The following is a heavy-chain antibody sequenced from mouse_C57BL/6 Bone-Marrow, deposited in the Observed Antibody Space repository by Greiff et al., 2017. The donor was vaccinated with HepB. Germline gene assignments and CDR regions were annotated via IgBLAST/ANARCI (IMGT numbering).Heavy chain of an antibody. CDR3: ARDWFAY. CDR1: GYTFTSYG. V-gene: IGHV1-55*01. CDR2: IYPGSGST. J-gene: IGHJ3*01. Sequence: QVQLQQSGAELARPGASVKLSCKASGYTFTSYGISWVKQRPGQGLEWIGDIYPGSGSTNYNEKFKSKATLTVDTSSSTAYMQLSSLTSEDSAVYYCARDWFAYWGQGTLVTVSA.